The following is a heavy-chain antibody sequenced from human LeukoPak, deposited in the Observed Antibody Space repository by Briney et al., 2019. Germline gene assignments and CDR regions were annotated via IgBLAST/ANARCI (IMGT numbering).Heavy chain of an antibody. CDR1: GFTVSSNY. D-gene: IGHD3-16*01. J-gene: IGHJ2*01. CDR3: ARAPNKTDYPAGYWYSDL. Sequence: PGGSLRLSCAASGFTVSSNYMSWVRRAPGKGLEWVSVIYSGGNTFYADFVKGRFTISRDNSKNTLYLQMNSLRAEDTAVYYCARAPNKTDYPAGYWYSDLWAVAPWSQSPQ. CDR2: IYSGGNT. V-gene: IGHV3-53*01.